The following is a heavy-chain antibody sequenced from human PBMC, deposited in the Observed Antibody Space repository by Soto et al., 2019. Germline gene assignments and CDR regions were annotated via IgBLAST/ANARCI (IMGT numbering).Heavy chain of an antibody. Sequence: GGSLRLSCAASGFTFSSYWMSWVRQAPGKGLEWVANIKQDGSEKYYVDSVKGRFTISRDNAKNSLYLQMDSLRAEDTAVYYCATYITGTTRGYYYYYYMDVWGKGTTVTVS. D-gene: IGHD1-7*01. CDR3: ATYITGTTRGYYYYYYMDV. J-gene: IGHJ6*03. V-gene: IGHV3-7*01. CDR2: IKQDGSEK. CDR1: GFTFSSYW.